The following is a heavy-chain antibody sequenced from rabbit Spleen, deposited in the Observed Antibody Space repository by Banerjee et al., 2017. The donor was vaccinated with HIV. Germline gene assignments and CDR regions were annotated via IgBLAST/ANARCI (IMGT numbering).Heavy chain of an antibody. D-gene: IGHD1-1*01. J-gene: IGHJ6*01. CDR3: ARDTSSSFSSYGMDL. Sequence: QEQLVESGGGLVQPEGSLTLTCTASGFSFSSYGVSWVRQAPGKGLEWIGYIDPVFGITYYANWAKGRFTISKTSSTTVTLQVTRLTAADTATYFCARDTSSSFSSYGMDLWGPGTLVTVS. CDR2: IDPVFGIT. CDR1: GFSFSSYG. V-gene: IGHV1S45*01.